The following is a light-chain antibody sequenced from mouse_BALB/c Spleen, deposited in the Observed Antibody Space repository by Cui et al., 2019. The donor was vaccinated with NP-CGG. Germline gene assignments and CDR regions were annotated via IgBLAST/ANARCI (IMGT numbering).Light chain of an antibody. V-gene: IGLV1*01. CDR2: GTN. J-gene: IGLJ1*01. CDR1: TGAVTTSNY. CDR3: ALWYSNHWV. Sequence: QAAVTPESALTTSPGETVTLTCRPSTGAVTTSNYANWVQEKPDHLFTGLIGGTNDRVPGVPARFSGSLIGDKAALTITGTQTEDEAIYFCALWYSNHWVFGGGTKLTVL.